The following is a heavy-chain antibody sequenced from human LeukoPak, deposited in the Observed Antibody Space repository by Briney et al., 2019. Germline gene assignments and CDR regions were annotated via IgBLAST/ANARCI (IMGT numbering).Heavy chain of an antibody. D-gene: IGHD3-10*01. CDR2: ISSSSSYI. Sequence: GGSLRLSCAASGFTFSSYSMNWVRQAPGKGLEWVSSISSSSSYIYYADSVKGRFTISRDNAKNSLYLQMNSLRAEDTAVYYCARDGSGSEPNAFNIWGQGTMVTVSS. CDR3: ARDGSGSEPNAFNI. CDR1: GFTFSSYS. V-gene: IGHV3-21*01. J-gene: IGHJ3*02.